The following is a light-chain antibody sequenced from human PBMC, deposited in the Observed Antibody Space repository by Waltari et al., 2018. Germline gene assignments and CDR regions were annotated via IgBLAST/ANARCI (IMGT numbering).Light chain of an antibody. CDR3: QVWDSSSDHPYV. J-gene: IGLJ1*01. CDR2: DDS. V-gene: IGLV3-21*04. CDR1: NTGSKS. Sequence: SYVLTQPPSVSVAPGKTARITCGGNNTGSKSVHWYQQKPGQAPVLVIYDDSDRPSGIPERFSGSNSGNTATLTISRVEAGDEADYYCQVWDSSSDHPYVFGTGTKVTVL.